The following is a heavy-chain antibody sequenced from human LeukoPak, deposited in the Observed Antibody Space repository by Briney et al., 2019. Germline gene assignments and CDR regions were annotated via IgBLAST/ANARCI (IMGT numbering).Heavy chain of an antibody. CDR1: GFTFSSYS. CDR3: ARLGYCSGGSCY. Sequence: PGGSLRLSCAASGFTFSSYSMNWVRQAPGKGLEWVSSISSSSSYIYYADSVKGRFTISRDNAKNSLYLQMNSLRAEDTAVYYCARLGYCSGGSCYWGQGTLVTVFS. J-gene: IGHJ4*02. V-gene: IGHV3-21*01. CDR2: ISSSSSYI. D-gene: IGHD2-15*01.